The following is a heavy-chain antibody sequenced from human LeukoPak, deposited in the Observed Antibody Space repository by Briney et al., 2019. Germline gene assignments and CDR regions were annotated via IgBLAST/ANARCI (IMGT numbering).Heavy chain of an antibody. V-gene: IGHV1-69*04. CDR3: ARGGEWEHFDY. CDR1: GGTFSSYA. Sequence: SVKVSCKASGGTFSSYAISWVRQAPGQGLEWMGKIIPIFGIANYAQKFQGRVTITADKSTSTAYMELSSLRSEDTAVYYCARGGEWEHFDYWGQGTLVTVSS. D-gene: IGHD1-26*01. J-gene: IGHJ4*02. CDR2: IIPIFGIA.